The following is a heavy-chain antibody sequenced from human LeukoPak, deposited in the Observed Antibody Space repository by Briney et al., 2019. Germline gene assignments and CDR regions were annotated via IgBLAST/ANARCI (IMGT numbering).Heavy chain of an antibody. CDR3: ARERTQHSYGIIDY. CDR1: GYTLTELS. Sequence: ASVKVSCKVSGYTLTELSMHWVRQGPGKGLEWMGGFDPEDGETIYAQKFQGRVTMTEDTSTDTAYMELSRLRSDDTAVYYCARERTQHSYGIIDYWGQGTLVTVSS. CDR2: FDPEDGET. V-gene: IGHV1-24*01. D-gene: IGHD5-18*01. J-gene: IGHJ4*02.